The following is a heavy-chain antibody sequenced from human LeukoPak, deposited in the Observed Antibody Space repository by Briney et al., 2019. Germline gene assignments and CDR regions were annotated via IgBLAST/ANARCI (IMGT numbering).Heavy chain of an antibody. CDR1: GYTFTRFY. Sequence: ASVKVSCKASGYTFTRFYIHWVRQAPGQGLEWMGWINPSSGGTNYAQKFQGRVTMTRDTSISTAYMELSRLRSDDTAVYYCARGVVAATFYYYMDVWGKGTTVTVSS. CDR3: ARGVVAATFYYYMDV. V-gene: IGHV1-2*02. D-gene: IGHD2-15*01. J-gene: IGHJ6*03. CDR2: INPSSGGT.